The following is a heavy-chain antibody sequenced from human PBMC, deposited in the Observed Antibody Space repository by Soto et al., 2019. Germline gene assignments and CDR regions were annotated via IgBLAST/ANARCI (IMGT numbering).Heavy chain of an antibody. CDR3: VSPTNYGMDA. V-gene: IGHV4-30-4*08. Sequence: SETLSLTCTVSGGSISSGGHYWSWIRQHPGKGLEWIGYIYYSGSTYHNPSLKSRVTMSVDTSKNQFSLKLSSVTAADTAVYYCVSPTNYGMDAWGQGTTVTVSS. CDR1: GGSISSGGHY. CDR2: IYYSGST. D-gene: IGHD2-8*01. J-gene: IGHJ6*02.